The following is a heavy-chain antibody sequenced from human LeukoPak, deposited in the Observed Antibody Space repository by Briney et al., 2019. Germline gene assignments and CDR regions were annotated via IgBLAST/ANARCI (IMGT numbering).Heavy chain of an antibody. V-gene: IGHV1-69*05. D-gene: IGHD1-26*01. Sequence: SVKVSCKASGYTFTNHGVSWVRQAPGQGLEWMGGIIPIFGTANYAQKFQGRVTITTDESTSTAYMELSSLRSEDTAVYYRAKARVGASNWFDPWGQGTLVTVSS. CDR1: GYTFTNHG. J-gene: IGHJ5*02. CDR2: IIPIFGTA. CDR3: AKARVGASNWFDP.